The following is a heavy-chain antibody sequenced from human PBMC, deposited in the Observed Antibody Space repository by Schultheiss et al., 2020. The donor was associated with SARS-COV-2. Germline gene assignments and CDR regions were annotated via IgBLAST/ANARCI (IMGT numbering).Heavy chain of an antibody. Sequence: GGSLRLSCAASGFTFSSYGMHWVRQAPGKGLEWVAVIWYDGSNKYYADSVKGRFTISRDNSKNTLYLQMNSLRAEDTAVYYCAKDLWRGSGGSLLYPFDYWGQGTLVTVSS. V-gene: IGHV3-30*02. D-gene: IGHD2-15*01. CDR3: AKDLWRGSGGSLLYPFDY. CDR2: IWYDGSNK. CDR1: GFTFSSYG. J-gene: IGHJ4*02.